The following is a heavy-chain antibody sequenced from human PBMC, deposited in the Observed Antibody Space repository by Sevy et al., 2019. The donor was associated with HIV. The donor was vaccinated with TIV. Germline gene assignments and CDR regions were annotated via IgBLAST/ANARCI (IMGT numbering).Heavy chain of an antibody. Sequence: GGSLRLSCAASGFTFSYYNMNWVRQAPGKGLEWVSSISSGSSYVYHADSVKGRFTVSRDNAKNSLYLQMNSLRTEDTAVYYCASPLHYYDSPSAYWGQGTQVTVSS. V-gene: IGHV3-21*01. CDR2: ISSGSSYV. D-gene: IGHD3-22*01. CDR1: GFTFSYYN. J-gene: IGHJ4*02. CDR3: ASPLHYYDSPSAY.